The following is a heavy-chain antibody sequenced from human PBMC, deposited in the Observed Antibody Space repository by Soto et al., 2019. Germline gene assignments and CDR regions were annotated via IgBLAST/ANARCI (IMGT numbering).Heavy chain of an antibody. CDR3: ARDPYHYGSGSYYIPTYFDY. CDR1: EGTFSSYA. Sequence: QVPLVQSGAEVKKPGSSVKVSCKASEGTFSSYAISWVRQAPGQGLEWMGGIIAIFGTANYAQKFQGRVAMTVDESTSTVYMELSSLRSEDTAAYFCARDPYHYGSGSYYIPTYFDYWGQGTLVTVSS. J-gene: IGHJ4*02. D-gene: IGHD3-10*01. CDR2: IIAIFGTA. V-gene: IGHV1-69*01.